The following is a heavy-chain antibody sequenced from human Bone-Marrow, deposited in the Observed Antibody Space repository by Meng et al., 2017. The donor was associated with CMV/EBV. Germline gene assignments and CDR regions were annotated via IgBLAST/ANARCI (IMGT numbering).Heavy chain of an antibody. J-gene: IGHJ4*02. CDR3: AKDQAYSSSCGLFDY. Sequence: GESLKISCAASGFTFSSYWMHWVRQAPGKGLVWVSRINSDGSSTSYADSVKGRFTISRDNAKNTLYLQMNSLRAEDTAVYYCAKDQAYSSSCGLFDYWGQGPLVTFYS. CDR2: INSDGSST. CDR1: GFTFSSYW. V-gene: IGHV3-74*01. D-gene: IGHD6-6*01.